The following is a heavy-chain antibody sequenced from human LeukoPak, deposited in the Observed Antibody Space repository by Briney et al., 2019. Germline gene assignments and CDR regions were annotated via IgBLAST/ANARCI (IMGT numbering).Heavy chain of an antibody. CDR2: SYYSGST. J-gene: IGHJ4*02. V-gene: IGHV4-59*01. CDR1: GGSISSYY. D-gene: IGHD6-19*01. CDR3: ARDSSGWYRYFDY. Sequence: SETLSLTCTVSGGSISSYYWSWIRQPPGKGLEWIGYSYYSGSTNYNPSLKSQVTISVDTSKNQFSLKLSSVTAADTAVYYWARDSSGWYRYFDYWGQGTLVTVSS.